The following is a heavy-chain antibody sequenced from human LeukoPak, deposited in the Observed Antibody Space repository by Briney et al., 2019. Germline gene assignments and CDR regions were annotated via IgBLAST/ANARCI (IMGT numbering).Heavy chain of an antibody. CDR2: ISTSGSPI. Sequence: GGPLRLSCAASGFTLSSYEMNWVRQAPGKGLEWVSYISTSGSPIYYGNSVKGRFTISRDNAKNSLYLQMNSLRAEDTALYYCARRGFYDTSGYLFDHWGQGTLVTVSS. V-gene: IGHV3-48*03. CDR1: GFTLSSYE. CDR3: ARRGFYDTSGYLFDH. J-gene: IGHJ4*02. D-gene: IGHD3-22*01.